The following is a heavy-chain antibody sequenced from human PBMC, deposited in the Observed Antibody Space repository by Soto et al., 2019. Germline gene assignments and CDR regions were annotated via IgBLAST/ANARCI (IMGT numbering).Heavy chain of an antibody. J-gene: IGHJ5*02. CDR1: GASITTYY. CDR3: ARDWDSSGLFDP. CDR2: ISYSGST. Sequence: SETLSLTCSVSGASITTYYWSWIRQPPGKGQEWIGSISYSGSTKYNPSLESRVMISLDTSKNQFSLRLTSVTAADTALYDCARDWDSSGLFDPWGQGALVTVSS. V-gene: IGHV4-59*01. D-gene: IGHD3-10*01.